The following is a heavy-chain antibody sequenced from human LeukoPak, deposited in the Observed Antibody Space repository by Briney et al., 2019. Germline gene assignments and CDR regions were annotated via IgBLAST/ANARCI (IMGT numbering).Heavy chain of an antibody. CDR2: MRPSNGNT. V-gene: IGHV1-8*01. J-gene: IGHJ4*02. Sequence: GASLKVSCKASGYTFTNYDINWVRQAAGQGPEWMGWMRPSNGNTGYAQKFQGRVTMTRNTSINTAYMELSSLRSDDTAVYYCARPPMGVGALEWGQGTLVTVSS. D-gene: IGHD1-26*01. CDR1: GYTFTNYD. CDR3: ARPPMGVGALE.